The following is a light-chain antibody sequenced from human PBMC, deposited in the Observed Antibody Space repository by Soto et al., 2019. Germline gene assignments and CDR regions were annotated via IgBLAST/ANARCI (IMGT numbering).Light chain of an antibody. V-gene: IGKV3-15*01. CDR3: QQYNNWPPDT. Sequence: EIVMTQSPATLSVSPGERATLSCRARQSVSSNLAWYQQKPGQAPRLLISGASTRATGIPARFSGSGSGTEFTLTISSLQSEDFAVYYCQQYNNWPPDTFGQGTKLEIK. CDR2: GAS. J-gene: IGKJ2*01. CDR1: QSVSSN.